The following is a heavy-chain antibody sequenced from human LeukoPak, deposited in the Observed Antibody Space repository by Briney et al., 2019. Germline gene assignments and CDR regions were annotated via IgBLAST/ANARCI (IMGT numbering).Heavy chain of an antibody. Sequence: PSETLSLTCTVSGSGDSIRSSYYYWGWFRQPPGKGLQSVGSIYYYSGTTNHNPSLNNRVTISIHTSKNQFSLKLDSVTAADTAVYYCARSLRGSLFSPFDYWGRGTLVTVSS. V-gene: IGHV4-39*07. J-gene: IGHJ4*02. CDR2: IYYYSGTT. D-gene: IGHD1-26*01. CDR3: ARSLRGSLFSPFDY. CDR1: GSGDSIRSSYYY.